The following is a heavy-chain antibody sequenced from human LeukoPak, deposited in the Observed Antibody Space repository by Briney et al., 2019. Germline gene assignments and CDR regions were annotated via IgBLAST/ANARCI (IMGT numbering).Heavy chain of an antibody. D-gene: IGHD4/OR15-4a*01. CDR2: MNPNSGNT. Sequence: ASVKVSCKASRYTFTSYDINWVRQATGQGLAWMGWMNPNSGNTGYAQKFQGRVTMTRNTSISTAYMELSSLRSEDTAVYYCARKNYGSNRWFDPWGQGTLVTVSS. CDR3: ARKNYGSNRWFDP. CDR1: RYTFTSYD. J-gene: IGHJ5*02. V-gene: IGHV1-8*01.